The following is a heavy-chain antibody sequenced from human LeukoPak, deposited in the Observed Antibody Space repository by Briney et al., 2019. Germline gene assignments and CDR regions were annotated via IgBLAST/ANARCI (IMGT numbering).Heavy chain of an antibody. Sequence: SETLSLTCAVYGGSFSGYYWSWIRQPPGKGLEWIGEINHSGSTNYNPSLKSRVTISVDTSRNQFSLKLSSVTAADTAVYYCARPDSYVSTWPFDYWVQGPLVTVSS. CDR3: ARPDSYVSTWPFDY. J-gene: IGHJ4*02. D-gene: IGHD3-16*01. CDR2: INHSGST. V-gene: IGHV4-34*01. CDR1: GGSFSGYY.